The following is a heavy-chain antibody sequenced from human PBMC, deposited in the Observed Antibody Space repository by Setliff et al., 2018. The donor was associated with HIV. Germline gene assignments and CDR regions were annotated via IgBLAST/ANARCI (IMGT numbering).Heavy chain of an antibody. CDR3: ARGSYTVRIDY. D-gene: IGHD3-10*01. Sequence: SETLSLTCTVSGGSITSGSYYWSWIRQPAGKGLEWIGRIYSNGRTTHNPSLKSRVTISRDTSENQFSLRLSSVTAADTAVYYCARGSYTVRIDYGGQGTRVTVSS. J-gene: IGHJ4*02. CDR1: GGSITSGSYY. CDR2: IYSNGRT. V-gene: IGHV4-61*02.